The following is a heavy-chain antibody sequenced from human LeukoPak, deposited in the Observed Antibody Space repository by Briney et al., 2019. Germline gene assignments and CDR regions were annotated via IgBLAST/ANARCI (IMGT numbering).Heavy chain of an antibody. CDR1: GYTFTGYY. J-gene: IGHJ5*02. CDR3: ARAQGYSQGGRFDP. V-gene: IGHV1-2*02. CDR2: INPNSGGT. D-gene: IGHD2-15*01. Sequence: ASVKVSCKASGYTFTGYYMHWVRQAPGQGLEWMGWINPNSGGTNYAQKFQGRVTMTRDTSISTAYMELSRLRSDDTAVYYCARAQGYSQGGRFDPWGQGTLVTVSS.